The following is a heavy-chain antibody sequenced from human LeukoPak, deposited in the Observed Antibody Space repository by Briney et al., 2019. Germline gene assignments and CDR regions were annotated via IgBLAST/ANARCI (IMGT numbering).Heavy chain of an antibody. Sequence: GGSLRLSCTASEFTFSHYGMSWVRQAPGKGLEFVSGVSNSGGTTYYADSVKGRFTISRDNSRNTLYLQMNSLRADDKAVYYCAKRLPMIDYWGQGTLVTVSS. CDR3: AKRLPMIDY. D-gene: IGHD3-22*01. J-gene: IGHJ4*02. CDR1: EFTFSHYG. V-gene: IGHV3-23*01. CDR2: VSNSGGTT.